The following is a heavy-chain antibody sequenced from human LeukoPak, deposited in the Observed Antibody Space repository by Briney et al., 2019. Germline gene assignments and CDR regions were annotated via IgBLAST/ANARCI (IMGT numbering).Heavy chain of an antibody. CDR2: IYTSGST. D-gene: IGHD3-22*01. CDR3: ARGAVAGHYYDSSGYYYGLGAFDI. J-gene: IGHJ3*02. Sequence: PSETLSLTCTVSGGSISSYYWSWIRQPAGKGLEWIGRIYTSGSTNYNPSLKSRVTISVDTSKNQFSLKLSSVTAADTAVYYCARGAVAGHYYDSSGYYYGLGAFDIWGQGTMVTVSS. V-gene: IGHV4-4*07. CDR1: GGSISSYY.